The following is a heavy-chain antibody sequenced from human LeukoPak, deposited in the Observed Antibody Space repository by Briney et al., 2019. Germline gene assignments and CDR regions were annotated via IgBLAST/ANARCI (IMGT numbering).Heavy chain of an antibody. CDR2: IYYSGST. D-gene: IGHD2-15*01. Sequence: KASETLSLTCTVSGYSISSGYYWGWIRQPPGKGLEWIGSIYYSGSTYYNPSLKSRVTISVDTSKNQFSLKLSSVTAADTAVYYCARETYCSGGSCYKGNAFDIWGQGTMVTVSS. CDR3: ARETYCSGGSCYKGNAFDI. CDR1: GYSISSGYY. V-gene: IGHV4-38-2*02. J-gene: IGHJ3*02.